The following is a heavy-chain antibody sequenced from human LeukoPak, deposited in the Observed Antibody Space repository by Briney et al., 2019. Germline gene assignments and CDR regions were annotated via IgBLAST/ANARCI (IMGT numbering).Heavy chain of an antibody. CDR3: TRDRWGKYYFDY. D-gene: IGHD7-27*01. CDR1: RFPFSDFY. CDR2: ISSSATTI. Sequence: PGGSLRLSCATSRFPFSDFYMSWISQAPGKGLEWVSYISSSATTIYYADSVEGRFTISRDNAKNSLHLQMNNLRAEDTAMYYCTRDRWGKYYFDYWGQGALVTVSS. V-gene: IGHV3-11*01. J-gene: IGHJ4*02.